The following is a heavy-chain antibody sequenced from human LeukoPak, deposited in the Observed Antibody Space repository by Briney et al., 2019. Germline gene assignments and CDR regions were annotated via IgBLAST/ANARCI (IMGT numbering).Heavy chain of an antibody. V-gene: IGHV4-34*01. D-gene: IGHD6-19*01. Sequence: SETLSLTCAVYGGSFSGYYWSWIRQPPGKGLEWIGEINHSGSTNYNPSLKSRVTIAVDTSKNQFSLKLSSVTAADTAVYYCARCVPRWLVKSWGQGTLVTVSS. J-gene: IGHJ5*02. CDR3: ARCVPRWLVKS. CDR2: INHSGST. CDR1: GGSFSGYY.